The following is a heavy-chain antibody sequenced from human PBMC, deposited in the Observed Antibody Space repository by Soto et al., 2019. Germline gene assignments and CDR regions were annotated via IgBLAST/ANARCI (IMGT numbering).Heavy chain of an antibody. CDR2: ISYDGSNK. V-gene: IGHV3-30-3*01. CDR3: VRDGHIAAAGIVY. J-gene: IGHJ4*02. Sequence: QVQLVESGGGVVQPGRSLRLSCAASGFTFSSYAMHWVRQAPGKGLEWVAVISYDGSNKYYADSVKGRFTISRDNSKNTLYLQMNSLRAEDTAVYYCVRDGHIAAAGIVYWGQGTLVTVSS. CDR1: GFTFSSYA. D-gene: IGHD6-13*01.